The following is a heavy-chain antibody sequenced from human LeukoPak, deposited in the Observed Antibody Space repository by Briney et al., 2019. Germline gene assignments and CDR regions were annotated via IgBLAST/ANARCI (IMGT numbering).Heavy chain of an antibody. V-gene: IGHV7-4-1*02. J-gene: IGHJ4*02. CDR3: AADLKKGDSGCFDY. Sequence: ASVKVSCKASGYTFTSSALNWVRQAPGQGLEWMRWINTNTGTPTYAQGFTGRFVFSLDTSVSTAYLQISSLKAEDTAVYYCAADLKKGDSGCFDYWGQGTLVTVSS. CDR1: GYTFTSSA. D-gene: IGHD6-19*01. CDR2: INTNTGTP.